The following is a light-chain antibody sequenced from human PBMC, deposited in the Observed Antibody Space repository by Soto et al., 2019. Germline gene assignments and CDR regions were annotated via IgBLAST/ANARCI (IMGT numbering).Light chain of an antibody. J-gene: IGKJ4*01. CDR1: QSIRSW. V-gene: IGKV1-5*01. CDR3: QEHGTYPLT. CDR2: DAS. Sequence: DIQMTQSPSILSASVGDRVTITCRASQSIRSWLAWYQQKPGKAPKLLIYDASSLESGVPSRFRGTASGTEFTLTISSLQPDDYASYYCQEHGTYPLTFGGGTKVDIK.